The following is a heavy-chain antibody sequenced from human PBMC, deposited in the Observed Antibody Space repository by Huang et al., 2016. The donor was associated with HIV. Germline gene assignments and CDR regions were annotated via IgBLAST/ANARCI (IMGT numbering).Heavy chain of an antibody. Sequence: DVQLVESGGGLVKPGGSLRLSCAASGFSFDSFAMHWVRQAPGKGLEWVASITASSSFKDYAVPLTGRFTVSRDNAKNSLYLQMNSLRPEDTAVYYCVRENYGSGSTLHWFDPWGQGTLVTVSS. D-gene: IGHD3-10*01. CDR2: ITASSSFK. V-gene: IGHV3-21*01. J-gene: IGHJ5*02. CDR1: GFSFDSFA. CDR3: VRENYGSGSTLHWFDP.